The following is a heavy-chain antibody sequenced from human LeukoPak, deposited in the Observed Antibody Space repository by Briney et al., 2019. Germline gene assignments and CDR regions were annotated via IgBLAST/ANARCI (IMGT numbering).Heavy chain of an antibody. Sequence: PSETLSLTCTVSGDSLRSYYWSCIRQPAGKGLEWLGHIDTSGSTNYNPSLKSRVTMSVDTSRNQFSLKLTSVTAADTAVYYCATLGNQWELRLDYWGQGTLVTVSS. V-gene: IGHV4-4*07. CDR2: IDTSGST. D-gene: IGHD3-10*01. J-gene: IGHJ4*02. CDR3: ATLGNQWELRLDY. CDR1: GDSLRSYY.